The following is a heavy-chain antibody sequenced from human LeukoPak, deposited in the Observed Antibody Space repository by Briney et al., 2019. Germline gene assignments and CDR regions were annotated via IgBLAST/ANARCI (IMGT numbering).Heavy chain of an antibody. CDR3: AKDLFHGLGAFDI. V-gene: IGHV3-30*18. J-gene: IGHJ3*02. CDR2: ISYDGSNK. Sequence: GRSLRLSCAASGFTFSSYGMHWVRQAPGKGLEWVAVISYDGSNKYYADSVKGRFTISRDNSKNTLYLQMNSLRAEDTAVHYCAKDLFHGLGAFDIWGQGTMVTVSS. CDR1: GFTFSSYG. D-gene: IGHD1-26*01.